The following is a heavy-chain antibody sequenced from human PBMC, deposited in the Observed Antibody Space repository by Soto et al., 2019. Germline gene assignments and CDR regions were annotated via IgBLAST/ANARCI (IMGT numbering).Heavy chain of an antibody. CDR2: IYYNGRT. D-gene: IGHD2-15*01. V-gene: IGHV4-30-4*01. Sequence: SETLSLTCTVSGVSISSDNFYWSWIRQPPGQGLEWIGYIYYNGRTSSTPSLESRVSMSVEASKNQFSLRLNSVSAADSAVYYCARDRSSSPEYFDLWGPGTLVTVSS. CDR1: GVSISSDNFY. J-gene: IGHJ4*02. CDR3: ARDRSSSPEYFDL.